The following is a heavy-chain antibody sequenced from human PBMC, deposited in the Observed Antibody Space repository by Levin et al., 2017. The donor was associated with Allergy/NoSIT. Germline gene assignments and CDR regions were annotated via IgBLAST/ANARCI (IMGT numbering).Heavy chain of an antibody. V-gene: IGHV3-30*03. CDR2: ISYDGSNE. J-gene: IGHJ1*01. CDR3: ATGVREGYCSGGSCYPLLSRYFQH. D-gene: IGHD2-15*01. Sequence: LSLTCAASGFTFSRYGMHWVRQAPGKGLEWVAVISYDGSNEYHAKSVKGRFTISRDNSKDTLYLQMNSLRTDDTAVYYCATGVREGYCSGGSCYPLLSRYFQHWGQGTLVTVSS. CDR1: GFTFSRYG.